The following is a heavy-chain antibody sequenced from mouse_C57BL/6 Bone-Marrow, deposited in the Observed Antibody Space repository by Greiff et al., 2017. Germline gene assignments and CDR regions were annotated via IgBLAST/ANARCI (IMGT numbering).Heavy chain of an antibody. J-gene: IGHJ1*03. CDR3: AREGDYYGSDWYFDV. CDR2: INYDGSST. Sequence: EVQRVESEGGLVQPGSSMKLSCTASGFTFSDYYMAWFRQVPEKGLEWVANINYDGSSTYYLDSLKSRFIISRDNAKNILYLQMSSLKSEDTATYYCAREGDYYGSDWYFDVWGTGTTVTGSS. V-gene: IGHV5-16*01. CDR1: GFTFSDYY. D-gene: IGHD1-1*01.